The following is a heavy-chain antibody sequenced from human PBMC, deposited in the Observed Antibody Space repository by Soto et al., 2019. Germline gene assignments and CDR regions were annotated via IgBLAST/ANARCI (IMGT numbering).Heavy chain of an antibody. D-gene: IGHD3-9*01. Sequence: GASVKVSCKASGYTFTSYAMHWVRQAPGQRLEWMGWINAGNGNTKYSQKFQGRVTITRDTSASTAYMELSSLRSEDTAVYYCARDFRGHDILTGYSNPYYWGQGTLVTVSS. CDR1: GYTFTSYA. CDR2: INAGNGNT. V-gene: IGHV1-3*01. J-gene: IGHJ4*02. CDR3: ARDFRGHDILTGYSNPYY.